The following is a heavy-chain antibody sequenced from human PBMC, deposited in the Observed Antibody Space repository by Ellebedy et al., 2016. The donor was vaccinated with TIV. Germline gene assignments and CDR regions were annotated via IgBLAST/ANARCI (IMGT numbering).Heavy chain of an antibody. CDR1: GFPFSSYS. CDR2: ISSSGTYI. Sequence: GESLKISCAASGFPFSSYSMNWVRQAPGKGLEWVSCISSSGTYIYYADSLKGRFTISRDSAKNSLYLQMNSLRAEDTAVYYCARDWGDSSGWYLGYYFDYWGQGTLVTVSS. CDR3: ARDWGDSSGWYLGYYFDY. J-gene: IGHJ4*02. D-gene: IGHD6-19*01. V-gene: IGHV3-21*01.